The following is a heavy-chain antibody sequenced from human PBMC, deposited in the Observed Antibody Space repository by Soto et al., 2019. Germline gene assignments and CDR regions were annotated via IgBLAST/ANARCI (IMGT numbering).Heavy chain of an antibody. CDR1: GLTSVDHY. V-gene: IGHV3-72*01. D-gene: IGHD3-16*01. CDR2: PEKKRSRYTT. Sequence: EVELVAPGGGLAKAGGPLEVSFGVSGLTSVDHYLDWVRQAPGKGLGWVGRPEKKRSRYTTEYAASVKGRFIISRDDSKNSVYLQMNSLKIEDTAVYYCARAGFGHGLDVWGQGTTVTVSS. CDR3: ARAGFGHGLDV. J-gene: IGHJ6*02.